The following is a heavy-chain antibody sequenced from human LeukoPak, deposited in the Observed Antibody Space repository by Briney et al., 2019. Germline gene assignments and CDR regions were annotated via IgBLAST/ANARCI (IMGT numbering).Heavy chain of an antibody. CDR2: INTNTGNP. D-gene: IGHD3-3*01. J-gene: IGHJ6*02. CDR3: ARDKGIPLRFLDLVHYYGMDV. Sequence: GASVKVSCKASGYTFTSYAMNWVRQAPGQGLEWMGWINTNTGNPTYAQGFTGRFVFSLDTSVSTAYLQISSLKAEDTAVYYCARDKGIPLRFLDLVHYYGMDVWGQGTTVTVSS. V-gene: IGHV7-4-1*02. CDR1: GYTFTSYA.